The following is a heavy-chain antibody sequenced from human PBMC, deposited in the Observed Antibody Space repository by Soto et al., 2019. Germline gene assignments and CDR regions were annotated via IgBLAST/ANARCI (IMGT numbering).Heavy chain of an antibody. CDR2: ISANIIST. Sequence: EVQLLESGGGLVQPGGSLRLSCAASGFNFNSHAMTWVRQAPGKGLEWVSTISANIISTYYADSVKGRFTISRDNSKNTLDLQMSSLRVEDTAVYHCARVDTPTVRVGMDVWGQGTTVTVSS. CDR1: GFNFNSHA. V-gene: IGHV3-23*01. J-gene: IGHJ6*02. CDR3: ARVDTPTVRVGMDV. D-gene: IGHD2-15*01.